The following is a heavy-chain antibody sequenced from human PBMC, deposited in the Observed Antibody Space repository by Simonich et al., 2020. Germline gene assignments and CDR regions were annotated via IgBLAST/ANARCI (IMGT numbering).Heavy chain of an antibody. CDR1: GFTFSSYW. V-gene: IGHV3-7*01. CDR2: MKQDVSEK. CDR3: ARFRGRYFDWLFDY. Sequence: EVQLVESGGGLVQPGGSLRLSCAASGFTFSSYWMSWVRQAPGKGLEWVANMKQDVSEKYYVDSVNGRFTISRDNAKNSLYLQMNSLRAEDTAVYYCARFRGRYFDWLFDYWGQGTLVTVSS. J-gene: IGHJ4*02. D-gene: IGHD3-9*01.